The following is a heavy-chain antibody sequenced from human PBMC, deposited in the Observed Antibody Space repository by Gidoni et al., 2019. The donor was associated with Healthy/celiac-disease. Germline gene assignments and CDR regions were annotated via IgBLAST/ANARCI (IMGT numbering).Heavy chain of an antibody. CDR2: MNPNSGNT. CDR1: GYTFTSYD. V-gene: IGHV1-8*01. CDR3: ARGIAVAGTVGYYYYYGMDV. Sequence: QVQLVQSGAEVKKPGASVKVSCKASGYTFTSYDINWVRQATGQGLEWMGWMNPNSGNTGYAQKFQGRVTMTRNTSISTAYMELSSLRSEDTAVYYCARGIAVAGTVGYYYYYGMDVWGQGTTVTVSS. D-gene: IGHD6-19*01. J-gene: IGHJ6*02.